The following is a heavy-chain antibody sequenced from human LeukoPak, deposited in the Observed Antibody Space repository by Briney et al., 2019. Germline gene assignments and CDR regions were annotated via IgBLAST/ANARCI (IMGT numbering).Heavy chain of an antibody. D-gene: IGHD5-18*01. CDR3: AGRIQLWPYYFDY. J-gene: IGHJ4*02. Sequence: SETLSLTCAVSGGSISNSDWWSWVRQPPGKGLEWIGEIYHTGSTNYNPSLKSRVTISVDKSKNQFSLNLSSVTAADTAVYYCAGRIQLWPYYFDYWGQGTLVTVSS. V-gene: IGHV4-4*02. CDR1: GGSISNSDW. CDR2: IYHTGST.